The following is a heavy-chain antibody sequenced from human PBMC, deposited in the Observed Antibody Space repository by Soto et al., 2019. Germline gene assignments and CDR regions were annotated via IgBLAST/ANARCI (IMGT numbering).Heavy chain of an antibody. CDR2: IDLSESYT. J-gene: IGHJ4*02. CDR3: ATQGLTTYYFGY. Sequence: GASVKISCKLSGYSFARQRISWVRQVPGKGQEWMGRIDLSESYTTYNPSFQGHVTFSADKSITTAYLQWRSLEASDTAIYYCATQGLTTYYFGYWGQGTQVTVSS. CDR1: GYSFARQR. V-gene: IGHV5-10-1*01.